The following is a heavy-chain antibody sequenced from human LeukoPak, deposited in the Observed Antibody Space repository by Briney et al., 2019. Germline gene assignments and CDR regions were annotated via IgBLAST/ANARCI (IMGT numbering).Heavy chain of an antibody. CDR1: AGTFSSYA. Sequence: ASVKVSCKASAGTFSSYAISWVRQAPGQGLEWMGGIIPIFGTANYAQKFQGRVTITADESTSTAYMELSSLRSEDTAVYYCARDNWNYDSPFDYWGQGTLVTVSS. CDR2: IIPIFGTA. V-gene: IGHV1-69*13. J-gene: IGHJ4*02. CDR3: ARDNWNYDSPFDY. D-gene: IGHD1-7*01.